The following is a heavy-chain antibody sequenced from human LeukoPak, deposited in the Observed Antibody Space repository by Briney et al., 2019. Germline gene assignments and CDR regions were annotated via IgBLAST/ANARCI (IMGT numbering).Heavy chain of an antibody. CDR1: GDSISSSYW. CDR3: ARIAAAGTGD. D-gene: IGHD6-13*01. J-gene: IGHJ4*02. Sequence: SETLSLTCAVSGDSISSSYWWPWVRQPPGKGLEWIGEINHSGSTNYNPSLKSRVTISVDTSKNQFSLKLSSVTAADTAVYYCARIAAAGTGDWGQGTLVTGSS. CDR2: INHSGST. V-gene: IGHV4-4*02.